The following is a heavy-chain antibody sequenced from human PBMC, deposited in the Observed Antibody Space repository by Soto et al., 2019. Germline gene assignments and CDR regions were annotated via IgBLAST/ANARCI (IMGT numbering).Heavy chain of an antibody. V-gene: IGHV3-74*01. CDR1: GFGFNMYW. J-gene: IGHJ4*02. CDR3: IRGPRPSSVGTGAF. Sequence: LRLSCAASGFGFNMYWMHWVRQVPGEGPEWVTRINDDGTRTDYADSAKGRFTISRDNAKDILYLQMNALRVDDTAVYYCIRGPRPSSVGTGAFWGPGTLVTVYS. CDR2: INDDGTRT. D-gene: IGHD3-10*01.